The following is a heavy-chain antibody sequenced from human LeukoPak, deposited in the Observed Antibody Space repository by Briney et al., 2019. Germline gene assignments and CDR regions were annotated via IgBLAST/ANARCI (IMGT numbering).Heavy chain of an antibody. V-gene: IGHV4-61*02. CDR3: AGEVGGSWFDP. J-gene: IGHJ5*02. Sequence: SETLSLTCTVSGGSISSGSHYWSWIRQPAGKGLEWIGRIYSSGNTNYNPFLKSRVTISLDTSKNQFSLNLGSVTAADTAVYYCAGEVGGSWFDPWGLGTLVTVSS. CDR1: GGSISSGSHY. CDR2: IYSSGNT. D-gene: IGHD1-26*01.